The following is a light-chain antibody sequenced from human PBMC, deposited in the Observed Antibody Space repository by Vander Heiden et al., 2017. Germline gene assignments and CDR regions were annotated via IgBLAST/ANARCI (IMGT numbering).Light chain of an antibody. CDR1: SIDVGGYHS. J-gene: IGLJ3*02. V-gene: IGLV2-14*03. CDR3: SSYTSSRTRV. Sequence: QSALTQPASVSGSPWQSLTNSCTGTSIDVGGYHSVSWYQHHPAKAPILMIYDVTNRPSGLSNRFSGSKSGNTASLTISGLQAEDEADYYCSSYTSSRTRVFGGGTKVTVL. CDR2: DVT.